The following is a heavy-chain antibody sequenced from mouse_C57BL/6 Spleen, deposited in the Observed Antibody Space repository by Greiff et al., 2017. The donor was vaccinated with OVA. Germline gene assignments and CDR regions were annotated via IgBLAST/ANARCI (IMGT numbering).Heavy chain of an antibody. CDR2: IYPGDGDT. Sequence: QVQLKESGPELVKPGASVKISCKASGYAFSSSWMNWVKQRPGKGLEWIGRIYPGDGDTNYNGKFKGKATLTADKSSSTAYMQLSSLTSEDSAVYFCARHSYSNYVFDYWGQGTTLTVSS. J-gene: IGHJ2*01. CDR1: GYAFSSSW. V-gene: IGHV1-82*01. CDR3: ARHSYSNYVFDY. D-gene: IGHD2-5*01.